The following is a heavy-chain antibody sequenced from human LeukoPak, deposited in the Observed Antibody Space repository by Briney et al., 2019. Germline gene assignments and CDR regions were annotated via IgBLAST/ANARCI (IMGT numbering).Heavy chain of an antibody. CDR2: IYTSGST. J-gene: IGHJ4*02. V-gene: IGHV4-4*07. CDR1: GGSISSYY. CDR3: PRGLITFGGVIVTARYFDY. Sequence: SETLSLTCTVSGGSISSYYWSWIRQPAGKGLEWIGRIYTSGSTNYNPSLNRRVTMSVDTSKSRFTLKLSSATAAHTAVYYCPRGLITFGGVIVTARYFDYWGQGTLVTVSS. D-gene: IGHD3-16*02.